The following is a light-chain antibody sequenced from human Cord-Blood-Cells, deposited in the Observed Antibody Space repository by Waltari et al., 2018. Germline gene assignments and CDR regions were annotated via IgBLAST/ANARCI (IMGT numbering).Light chain of an antibody. CDR3: QQYGSSPAT. CDR2: SAS. V-gene: IGKV3-20*01. Sequence: EIVLTQSPGTLSLSPGERATLSCRASQSVSSSYLAWYQQKPGQAPRLLIYSASSTATGIPDRFSGSGSGTDFTLTISRVEPEDFAVYYCQQYGSSPATFGQGTKVEIK. J-gene: IGKJ1*01. CDR1: QSVSSSY.